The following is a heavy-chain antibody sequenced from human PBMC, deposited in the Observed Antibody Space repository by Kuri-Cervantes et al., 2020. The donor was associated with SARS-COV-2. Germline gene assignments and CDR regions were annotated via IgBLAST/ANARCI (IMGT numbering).Heavy chain of an antibody. CDR3: ARDLARMTTSSWWGLDT. J-gene: IGHJ5*02. V-gene: IGHV3-11*06. CDR1: GFTFSDYY. Sequence: GESLKISCEASGFTFSDYYMSWIRQAPGKGLEWIAYISSSGSYSQSADSVEGRFTVSRDNAKNSPYLQMNSLRVEDTALYYCARDLARMTTSSWWGLDTWGQGTLVTVSS. CDR2: ISSSGSYS. D-gene: IGHD4-11*01.